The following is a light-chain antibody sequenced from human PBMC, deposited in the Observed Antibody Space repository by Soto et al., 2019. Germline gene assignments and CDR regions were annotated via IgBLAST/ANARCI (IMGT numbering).Light chain of an antibody. CDR2: GAS. J-gene: IGKJ1*01. Sequence: EFVLTQSPATLSFSPGERATLSCRASQTVSNYLLWYQQKPGQAPRLLIYGASSRATGIPDRFSGSGSGTDFTLTISRLEPADFAVYYCQQYGSSPLWTFGQGTKVDIK. CDR3: QQYGSSPLWT. CDR1: QTVSNY. V-gene: IGKV3-20*01.